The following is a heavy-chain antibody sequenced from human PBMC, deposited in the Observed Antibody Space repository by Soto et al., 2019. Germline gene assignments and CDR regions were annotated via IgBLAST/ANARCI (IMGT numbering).Heavy chain of an antibody. J-gene: IGHJ4*02. CDR2: INHSGST. V-gene: IGHV4-34*01. D-gene: IGHD2-8*02. CDR3: ERYKVTGLVDY. CDR1: GGYFSGYY. Sequence: QVQLQQWGAGLLKRSETLSLTRAVYGGYFSGYYWTWIRQPPETGLQWSGEINHSGSTNYNPSLKSRVTITVDTSKNQFSLKVTSVTAADTAVYYCERYKVTGLVDYWGQGTLVTVSS.